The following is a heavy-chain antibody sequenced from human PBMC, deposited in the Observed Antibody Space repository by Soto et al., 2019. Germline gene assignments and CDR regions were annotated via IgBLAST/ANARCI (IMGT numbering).Heavy chain of an antibody. D-gene: IGHD3-22*01. CDR2: ISAGNGNT. CDR1: GYTFTSYA. CDR3: ARGKHYYDSSGYYYRGYFQH. V-gene: IGHV1-3*01. Sequence: ASVKVSCKASGYTFTSYAMHWVRQAPGQRLEWMGWISAGNGNTKYSQKFQGRVTITRDTSASTAYMELSGLRSEDTAVYFCARGKHYYDSSGYYYRGYFQHWGQGTLVTVSS. J-gene: IGHJ1*01.